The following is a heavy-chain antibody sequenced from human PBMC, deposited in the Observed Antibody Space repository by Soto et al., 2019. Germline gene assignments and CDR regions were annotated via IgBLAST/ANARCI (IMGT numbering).Heavy chain of an antibody. CDR2: INHSGST. D-gene: IGHD3-22*01. CDR3: ARGSGDSSGYYYYYYYYGMDV. J-gene: IGHJ6*02. V-gene: IGHV4-34*01. CDR1: GGSFSGYY. Sequence: PSETLSLTCAVYGGSFSGYYWSWIRQPPGKGLEWIGEINHSGSTNYNPSLKSRVTISVDTSKNQFSLKLSSVTAAYTAVYYCARGSGDSSGYYYYYYYYGMDVWGQGTTVTVSS.